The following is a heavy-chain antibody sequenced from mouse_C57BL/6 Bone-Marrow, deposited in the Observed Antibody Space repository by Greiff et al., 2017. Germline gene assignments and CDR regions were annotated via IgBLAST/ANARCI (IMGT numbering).Heavy chain of an antibody. V-gene: IGHV5-6*01. Sequence: EVKLVESGGALVKPGGSLKLSCAASGFTFSSFGMSWVRQTPDKRLEWVATISSGGSYTYYPDSVKGRFTISRDNAKNTLYLQMSSLKSEDTAMYYCARFSLITTVVADYWGQGTTLTVSS. J-gene: IGHJ2*01. CDR2: ISSGGSYT. CDR1: GFTFSSFG. CDR3: ARFSLITTVVADY. D-gene: IGHD1-1*01.